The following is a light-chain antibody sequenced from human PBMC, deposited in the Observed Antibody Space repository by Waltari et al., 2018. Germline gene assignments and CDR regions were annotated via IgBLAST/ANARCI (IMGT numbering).Light chain of an antibody. V-gene: IGLV1-44*01. CDR3: AAWDDSLDAYV. CDR1: SSNIGRNP. CDR2: GTN. Sequence: QSALTQSPSASGAPGQKVSISCSGTSSNIGRNPVDWYHPPPGTAPKPLLFGTNQRPSGVPDRFSVSKSGSSASLAISGLQSEDEADYYCAAWDDSLDAYVFGTGTKVSVL. J-gene: IGLJ1*01.